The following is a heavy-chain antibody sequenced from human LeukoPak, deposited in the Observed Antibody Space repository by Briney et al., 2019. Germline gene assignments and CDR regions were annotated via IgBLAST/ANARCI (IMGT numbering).Heavy chain of an antibody. V-gene: IGHV1-18*04. CDR3: ARALIGELRGWFDP. J-gene: IGHJ5*02. CDR2: ISAYNGNT. D-gene: IGHD1-7*01. Sequence: ASVKVSCKTSGFTFTGHYMHWLRQAPGQGLEWMGWISAYNGNTNYAQKLQGRVTMTTDTSTSTAYMELRSLRSDDTAVYYCARALIGELRGWFDPWGQGTLVTVSS. CDR1: GFTFTGHY.